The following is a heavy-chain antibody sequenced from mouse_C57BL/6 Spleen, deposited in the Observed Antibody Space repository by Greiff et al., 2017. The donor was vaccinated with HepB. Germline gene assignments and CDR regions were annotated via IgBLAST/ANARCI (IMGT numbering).Heavy chain of an antibody. V-gene: IGHV14-4*01. J-gene: IGHJ2*01. D-gene: IGHD2-12*01. CDR3: TTSYYYDY. Sequence: VQLQQSGAELVRPGASVKLSCTASGFNIKDDYMHWVKQRPEHGLEWIGWIDPENGDTEYASKFQGKATITADTSSNAAYLQLSSLTSENTAVYYSTTSYYYDYWGQGTTLTVSS. CDR1: GFNIKDDY. CDR2: IDPENGDT.